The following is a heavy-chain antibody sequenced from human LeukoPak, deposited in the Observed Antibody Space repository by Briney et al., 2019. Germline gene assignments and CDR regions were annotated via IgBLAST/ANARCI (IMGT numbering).Heavy chain of an antibody. V-gene: IGHV4-59*01. CDR1: GGSISSYY. CDR2: IYYSGST. J-gene: IGHJ3*02. CDR3: ARDRGPPGAFDI. Sequence: SETLSLTCTVSGGSISSYYWSWIRQPPGKGLEWIGYIYYSGSTNYNPSLKSRVTISVDTSKNQFSLKLSSVTAADTAVYYCARDRGPPGAFDIWGQGTMVTVSS.